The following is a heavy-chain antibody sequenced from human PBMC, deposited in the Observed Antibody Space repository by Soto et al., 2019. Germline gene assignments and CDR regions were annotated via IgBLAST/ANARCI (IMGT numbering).Heavy chain of an antibody. CDR1: GFTLNRFV. V-gene: IGHV3-30-3*01. D-gene: IGHD3-16*01. CDR2: TSYSINED. CDR3: GREGCVSGFWSYGNTSFDY. Sequence: QVQLVESGGGVVQPGRSLTLSCAASGFTLNRFVMHWVRQAPGKGLQWVATSYSINEDCYADSVKDRFTISRDDSKSMLYLQMNRLRPEDTAIYYCGREGCVSGFWSYGNTSFDYWGHGTLVTVSS. J-gene: IGHJ5*01.